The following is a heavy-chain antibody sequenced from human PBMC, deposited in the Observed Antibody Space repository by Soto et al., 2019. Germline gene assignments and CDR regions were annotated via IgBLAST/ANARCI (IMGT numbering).Heavy chain of an antibody. J-gene: IGHJ6*02. V-gene: IGHV4-31*03. CDR1: GGSISSGGYY. D-gene: IGHD2-21*01. Sequence: QVQLQESGPGLVKPSQTLSLTCTVSGGSISSGGYYWYWIRQHPGKGLEWIGYIYYSGTTYYNPSLKGRVTVSLDTSKTQFSLKLSSVTAAATAVYYCAASCVACGGCDCYGMDVWGQGTTVTVSS. CDR2: IYYSGTT. CDR3: AASCVACGGCDCYGMDV.